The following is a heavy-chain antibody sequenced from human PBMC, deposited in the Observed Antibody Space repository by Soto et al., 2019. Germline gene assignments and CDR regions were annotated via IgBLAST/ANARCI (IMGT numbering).Heavy chain of an antibody. D-gene: IGHD2-15*01. V-gene: IGHV4-59*01. CDR3: ARGVVVAAYVYYYGMDV. CDR2: IYHSGST. Sequence: SETLSLTCTVSGGSISSYCWSWIRQPPGKGLEWIGYIYHSGSTNYNPSLKSRVTISVDTSKNQFSLKLSSVTAADTAVYYCARGVVVAAYVYYYGMDVWGQGTTVTVSS. CDR1: GGSISSYC. J-gene: IGHJ6*02.